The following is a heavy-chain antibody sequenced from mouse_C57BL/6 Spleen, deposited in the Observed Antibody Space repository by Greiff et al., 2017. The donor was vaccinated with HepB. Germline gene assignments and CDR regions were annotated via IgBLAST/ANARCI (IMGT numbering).Heavy chain of an antibody. CDR2: INPSSGYT. J-gene: IGHJ4*01. D-gene: IGHD1-1*01. V-gene: IGHV1-7*01. CDR3: ARRDGSSSYAMDY. Sequence: QVQLKESGAELAKPGASVKLSCKASGYTFTSYWMHWVKQRPGQGLEWIGYINPSSGYTKYNQKFKDKATLTADKSSSTAYMQLSSLTYEDSAVYYCARRDGSSSYAMDYWGQGTSVTVSS. CDR1: GYTFTSYW.